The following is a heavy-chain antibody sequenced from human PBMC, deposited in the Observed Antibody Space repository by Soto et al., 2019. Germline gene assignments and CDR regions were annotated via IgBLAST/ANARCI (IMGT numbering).Heavy chain of an antibody. CDR3: ARVGGSSWH. V-gene: IGHV3-74*01. Sequence: VQLVESGGGLVQPGGSLRLSCAASGFTFSSYWMHWVRQAPGKGLVWVSRINGDGGTTNYADSVKGRFTISRDNAKTTLFLQMISLRVEDAAVYYCARVGGSSWHWGQGTLVTVSS. J-gene: IGHJ4*02. CDR2: INGDGGTT. D-gene: IGHD6-6*01. CDR1: GFTFSSYW.